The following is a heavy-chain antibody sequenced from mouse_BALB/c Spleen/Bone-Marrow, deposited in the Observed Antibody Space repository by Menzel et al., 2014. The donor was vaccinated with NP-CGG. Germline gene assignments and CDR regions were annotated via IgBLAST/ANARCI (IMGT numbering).Heavy chain of an antibody. V-gene: IGHV5-9*02. CDR1: GLAFSSYD. D-gene: IGHD4-1*01. J-gene: IGHJ2*01. Sequence: EVHLVESGGGLVKPGGSLKLSCAASGLAFSSYDMSWVRQTPEKRLEWVATFSSGDNYTYYPDSVKGRFTLSRDNARNTLYLQMTSLRSEDTAFYYCARQGTGTGYFDYWGQGTTLTVSS. CDR3: ARQGTGTGYFDY. CDR2: FSSGDNYT.